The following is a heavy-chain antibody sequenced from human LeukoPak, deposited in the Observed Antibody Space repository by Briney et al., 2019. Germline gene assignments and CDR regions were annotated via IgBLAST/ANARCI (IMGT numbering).Heavy chain of an antibody. CDR1: GDSVSSNSAA. J-gene: IGHJ4*02. Sequence: SQTLSLTCAISGDSVSSNSAAWTWIRQSPSRGLEWLGRTYYRSKWYNDYAISVESRITINPDTSKNQFSLQLNSVTPEDTAVYYCGREGGSVADWGQGTLVTVSS. CDR2: TYYRSKWYN. D-gene: IGHD3-16*01. V-gene: IGHV6-1*01. CDR3: GREGGSVAD.